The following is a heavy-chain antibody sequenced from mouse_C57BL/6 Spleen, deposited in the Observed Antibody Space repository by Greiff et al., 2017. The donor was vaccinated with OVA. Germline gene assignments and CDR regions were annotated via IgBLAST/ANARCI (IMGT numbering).Heavy chain of an antibody. V-gene: IGHV14-1*01. D-gene: IGHD1-1*01. CDR1: GFNIKDYY. CDR2: IDPEDGDT. CDR3: TVTTVVAPYYYARDY. J-gene: IGHJ4*01. Sequence: VQLKESGAELVRPGASVKLSCTASGFNIKDYYMHWVKQRPEQGLEWIGRIDPEDGDTEYAPKFQGKATMTADTSSNTAYLQLSSLTSEDTAVYYCTVTTVVAPYYYARDYWGQGTSVTVSS.